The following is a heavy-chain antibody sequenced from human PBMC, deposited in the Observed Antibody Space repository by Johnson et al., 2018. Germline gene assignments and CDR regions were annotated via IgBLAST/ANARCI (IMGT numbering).Heavy chain of an antibody. Sequence: VQLQESGGGLVQPGGSLRISCTASGFSFTNYWMHWVRQAPGKGLVWVSRIDYDGSRTDYADSVKGRFSISRDTAKNTLHLQMNSLRVDETALYYCARGGRGGWEYFQDWGQGTLVTVSS. D-gene: IGHD6-19*01. CDR1: GFSFTNYW. V-gene: IGHV3-74*01. J-gene: IGHJ1*01. CDR3: ARGGRGGWEYFQD. CDR2: IDYDGSRT.